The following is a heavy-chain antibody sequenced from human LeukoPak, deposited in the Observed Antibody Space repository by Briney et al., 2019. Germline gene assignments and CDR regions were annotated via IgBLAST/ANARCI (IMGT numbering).Heavy chain of an antibody. CDR3: ARATRVPATDPTPDY. CDR1: GYTFTSYG. J-gene: IGHJ4*02. Sequence: GASVKVSCKASGYTFTSYGISWVRQALGQGLEWMGWISAYNGNTNYAQKLQGRVTMTTDTSTSTAYMELRSLRSDDTAVYYCARATRVPATDPTPDYWGQGTLVTVSS. D-gene: IGHD2-2*01. CDR2: ISAYNGNT. V-gene: IGHV1-18*01.